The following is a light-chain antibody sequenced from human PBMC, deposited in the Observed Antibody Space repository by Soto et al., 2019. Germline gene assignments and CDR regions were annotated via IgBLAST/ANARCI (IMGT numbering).Light chain of an antibody. J-gene: IGKJ2*01. V-gene: IGKV3-20*01. CDR1: QNVRSGS. CDR2: GAF. CDR3: QQYCISPYT. Sequence: EIVLTQSPGTLSLSPGERASLSCRASQNVRSGSLAWYQHKAGQAPRLLIYGAFSSATGIPDRFSGSGSVTDFTLTIISLEPEDCAVYYCQQYCISPYTFGQGTNLQIK.